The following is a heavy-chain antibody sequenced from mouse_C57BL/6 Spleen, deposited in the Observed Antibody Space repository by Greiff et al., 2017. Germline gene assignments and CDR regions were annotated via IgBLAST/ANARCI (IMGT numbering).Heavy chain of an antibody. Sequence: EVKLMESGAELVRPGASVKLSCTASGFNIKDYYMHWVKQRPEQGLEWIGRIDPEDGDTEYAPKFQGKATMTADTSSKTAYPQLSSLTSEDTAVYYCTTGSRDYWGQGTTLTVSS. J-gene: IGHJ2*01. CDR1: GFNIKDYY. CDR2: IDPEDGDT. V-gene: IGHV14-1*01. CDR3: TTGSRDY.